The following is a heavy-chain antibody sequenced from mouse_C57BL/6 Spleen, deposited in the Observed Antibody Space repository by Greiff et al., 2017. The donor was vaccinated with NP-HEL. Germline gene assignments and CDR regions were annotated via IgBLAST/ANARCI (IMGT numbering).Heavy chain of an antibody. CDR2: VLPGSGST. J-gene: IGHJ2*01. D-gene: IGHD1-1*01. CDR3: ASLNYYGSSLDY. V-gene: IGHV1-9*01. CDR1: GYTFTGYW. Sequence: QVQLKESGAELMKPGASVKLSCKATGYTFTGYWIEWVKQRPGHGLEWIGEVLPGSGSTNHNEKFKGKATFTAATSSNTASMQLRSLTTEDSAIYYCASLNYYGSSLDYWGQGTTLTVSS.